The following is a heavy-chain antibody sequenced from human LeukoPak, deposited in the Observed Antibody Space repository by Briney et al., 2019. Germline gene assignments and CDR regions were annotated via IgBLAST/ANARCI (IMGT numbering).Heavy chain of an antibody. CDR3: ARRIGVSGSYYFDY. CDR2: IYPDDSDT. D-gene: IGHD1-26*01. J-gene: IGHJ4*02. CDR1: GYSFTSYW. Sequence: GEALQISCQGSGYSFTSYWIGWVRPVPGKGLEWRGSIYPDDSDTRYSPSFQGQVTISADKSISTAYLQWSSLKASDSAMYYCARRIGVSGSYYFDYWGQGTLVTVSS. V-gene: IGHV5-51*01.